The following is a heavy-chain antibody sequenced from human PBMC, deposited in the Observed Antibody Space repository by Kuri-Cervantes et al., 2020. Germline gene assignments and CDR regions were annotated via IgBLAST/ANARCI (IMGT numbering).Heavy chain of an antibody. CDR1: GFTFSAYA. CDR3: ARGWDLPDGMDV. CDR2: ISYDGSNK. D-gene: IGHD1-26*01. V-gene: IGHV3-30-3*01. J-gene: IGHJ6*02. Sequence: GGSLRLSCAASGFTFSAYAMSWVRQAPGKGLEWVAVISYDGSNKYYADSVKGRFTISRDNSKNTLYLQMNSLRAEDTAVYYCARGWDLPDGMDVWGQGTTVTVSS.